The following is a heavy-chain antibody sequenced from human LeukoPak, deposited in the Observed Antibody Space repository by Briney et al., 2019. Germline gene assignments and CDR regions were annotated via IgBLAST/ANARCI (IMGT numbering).Heavy chain of an antibody. Sequence: PVGALRLSCAASGFTFSKYCMHWVRQAPGKGLECVAVIGYGGNNKYYADSVKGRFTISRDNSTITLYLQRNSLRAEDMAVYYCARDKFDALDYSGQGALVTVSS. CDR3: ARDKFDALDY. J-gene: IGHJ4*02. V-gene: IGHV3-33*01. CDR2: IGYGGNNK. CDR1: GFTFSKYC.